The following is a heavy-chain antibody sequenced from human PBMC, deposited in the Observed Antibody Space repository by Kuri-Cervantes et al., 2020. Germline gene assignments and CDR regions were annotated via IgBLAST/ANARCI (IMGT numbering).Heavy chain of an antibody. Sequence: GESLKISCAASGFTFSSYAMSWVRQAPGKGLEWVSAISSSGGTTYYIDSVKGRFTISRDNSKNTLYLQMNSLRAEDTAVYYCAREGSSPNYASGSPIWGQGTLVTVSS. V-gene: IGHV3-23*01. D-gene: IGHD3-10*01. CDR1: GFTFSSYA. CDR2: ISSSGGTT. CDR3: AREGSSPNYASGSPI. J-gene: IGHJ4*02.